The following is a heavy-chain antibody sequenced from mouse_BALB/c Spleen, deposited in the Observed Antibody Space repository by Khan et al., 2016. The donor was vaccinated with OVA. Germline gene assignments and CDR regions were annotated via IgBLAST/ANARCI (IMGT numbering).Heavy chain of an antibody. CDR3: ARRNYFGYTFAY. CDR2: ISPGSGDT. D-gene: IGHD1-2*01. V-gene: IGHV1-77*01. J-gene: IGHJ3*01. CDR1: GYTFTDYY. Sequence: QVQLQQPGAELARPGASVKLSCKASGYTFTDYYINWVKQRTGQGLEWIGEISPGSGDTYYNEKFKGKATLTADKSSSTVYMQLSSLTAEASAVYFCARRNYFGYTFAYWGQGTQVTVSA.